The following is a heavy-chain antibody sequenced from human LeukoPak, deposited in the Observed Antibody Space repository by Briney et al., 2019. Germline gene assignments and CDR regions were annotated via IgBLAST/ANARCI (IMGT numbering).Heavy chain of an antibody. D-gene: IGHD6-13*01. CDR3: ARLGSSSWFDY. J-gene: IGHJ4*02. CDR2: IIPIFGTA. CDR1: GGTLSSYA. V-gene: IGHV1-69*05. Sequence: GASVKVSCKASGGTLSSYAISWVRQAPGQGLEWMGRIIPIFGTANYARKFQGRVTITTDESTSTAYMELSSLRSEDTAVYYCARLGSSSWFDYWGQGTLVTVSS.